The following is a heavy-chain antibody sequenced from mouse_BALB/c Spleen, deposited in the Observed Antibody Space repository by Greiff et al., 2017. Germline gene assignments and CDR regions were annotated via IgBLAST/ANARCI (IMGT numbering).Heavy chain of an antibody. Sequence: EVQLQESGPGLVKPSQSLSLTCTVTGYSITSDYAWNWIRQFPGNKLEWMGYISYSGSTSYNPSLKSRISITRDTSKNQFFLQLNSVTTEDTATYYCAGYYGSSSYAMDYWGQGTSVTVSS. CDR2: ISYSGST. D-gene: IGHD1-1*01. J-gene: IGHJ4*01. V-gene: IGHV3-2*02. CDR3: AGYYGSSSYAMDY. CDR1: GYSITSDYA.